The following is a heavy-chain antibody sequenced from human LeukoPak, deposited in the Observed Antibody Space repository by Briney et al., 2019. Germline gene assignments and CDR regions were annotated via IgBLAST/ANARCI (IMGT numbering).Heavy chain of an antibody. J-gene: IGHJ4*02. CDR2: ISGSGGST. V-gene: IGHV3-23*01. Sequence: GGSLRLSCTASGFTFSSYAMSWVRQAPGKGPEWVSAISGSGGSTYYADSVKGRFTISRDNSKNTLYLQMNSLRAEDTAVYYCARGLRGGVDILTGYYKDYWGQGTLVTVSS. D-gene: IGHD3-9*01. CDR3: ARGLRGGVDILTGYYKDY. CDR1: GFTFSSYA.